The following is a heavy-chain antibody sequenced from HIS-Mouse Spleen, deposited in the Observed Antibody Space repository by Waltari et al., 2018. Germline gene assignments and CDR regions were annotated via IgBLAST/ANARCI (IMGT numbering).Heavy chain of an antibody. J-gene: IGHJ4*02. CDR3: ARSPSGSSWYDY. CDR2: INPNSGGP. CDR1: GYTFTGYY. V-gene: IGHV1-2*02. D-gene: IGHD6-13*01. Sequence: QVQLVQSGAEVKKPGASVKVSCKASGYTFTGYYMHWVRQAPGQGLEWMGWINPNSGGPNYEQKFQGRVTMTRDTSISTAYMELSRLRSDDTAVYYCARSPSGSSWYDYWGQGTLVTVSS.